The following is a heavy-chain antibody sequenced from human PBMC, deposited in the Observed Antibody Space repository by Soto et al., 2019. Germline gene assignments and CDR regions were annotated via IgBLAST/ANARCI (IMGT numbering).Heavy chain of an antibody. V-gene: IGHV3-30*18. CDR1: GFTFTRSG. J-gene: IGHJ6*02. CDR2: ISSDGGNK. CDR3: VKVQFGRGILSNIMDV. D-gene: IGHD3-16*01. Sequence: GGSLRLSCATSGFTFTRSGMHWVRQAPGKGLDWVAVISSDGGNKYYGDCVRGRFTISRDNANNTMFLEMKSLRVDDTAVYYCVKVQFGRGILSNIMDVWGQGTTVTVSS.